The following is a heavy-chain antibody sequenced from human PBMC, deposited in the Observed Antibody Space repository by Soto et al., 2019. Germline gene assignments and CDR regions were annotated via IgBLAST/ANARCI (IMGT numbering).Heavy chain of an antibody. CDR1: GYNFRTYW. D-gene: IGHD1-1*01. Sequence: EVQLVQSGAEVKKPGEPLKISCKSSGYNFRTYWIGWVRQMPGRGLEWMAFVYPGDTDTRYSPSFQGQVTVSADMSISTAYLQWSSLQASDTAMYYCARQKENWNSVNFDQWGQGPLVTVSS. J-gene: IGHJ4*02. V-gene: IGHV5-51*01. CDR2: VYPGDTDT. CDR3: ARQKENWNSVNFDQ.